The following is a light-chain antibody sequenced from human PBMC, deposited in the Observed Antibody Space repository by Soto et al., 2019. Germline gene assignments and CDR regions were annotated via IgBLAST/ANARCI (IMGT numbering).Light chain of an antibody. V-gene: IGKV3-11*01. CDR1: QSVSSY. J-gene: IGKJ2*01. Sequence: EIVLTQSPATLSLSPGERATLSCRASQSVSSYLAWYQQKPVQAPRLLIYDASNRATGIPARFSGRGSGTDFTLTISSLEPADFAVYYCQQRSNWLYTFGQGTKLEIK. CDR3: QQRSNWLYT. CDR2: DAS.